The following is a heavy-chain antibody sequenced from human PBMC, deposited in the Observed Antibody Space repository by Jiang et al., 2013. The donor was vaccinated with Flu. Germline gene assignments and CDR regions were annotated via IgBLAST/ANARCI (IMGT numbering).Heavy chain of an antibody. V-gene: IGHV4-59*13. Sequence: SLACTVSGGSISSYHWSWIRXPPTGRGLEWIASIYYSGSTNYNPSLESRVTVSVAMSKNQFSLKVSSVTAADTAVYYCAREVVSVTKVRGAPDSYYYYGMDVWGQGTTVTVSS. J-gene: IGHJ6*02. CDR1: GGSISSYH. D-gene: IGHD3-10*01. CDR3: AREVVSVTKVRGAPDSYYYYGMDV. CDR2: IYYSGST.